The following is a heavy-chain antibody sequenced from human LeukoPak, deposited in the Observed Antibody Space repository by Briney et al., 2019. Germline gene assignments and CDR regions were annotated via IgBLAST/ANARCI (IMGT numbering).Heavy chain of an antibody. CDR2: IKQDGSEK. CDR1: GFTFSSYW. CDR3: AREGIAAAGPTLVY. D-gene: IGHD6-13*01. V-gene: IGHV3-7*01. Sequence: PGGSLRLSCAASGFTFSSYWMSWVRQAPGKGLEWVADIKQDGSEKYYVDSVKGRFTISRDNAKNSLYLQMNSLRAEDTAVYYCAREGIAAAGPTLVYWGQGTLVTVSS. J-gene: IGHJ4*02.